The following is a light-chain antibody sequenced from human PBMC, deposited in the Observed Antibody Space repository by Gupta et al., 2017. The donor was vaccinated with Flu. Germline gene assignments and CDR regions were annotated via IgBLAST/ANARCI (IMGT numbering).Light chain of an antibody. Sequence: DVQLTQSPPFLSASVGDRVTITCRASQVINSYLAWYQQKPGKAPKLLIYGASTWQSGVPSRFSGGGYGKELTLTISSRQQEDFATYYCQQRETYPPITFGQGTRMEIK. CDR3: QQRETYPPIT. CDR2: GAS. CDR1: QVINSY. V-gene: IGKV1-9*01. J-gene: IGKJ5*01.